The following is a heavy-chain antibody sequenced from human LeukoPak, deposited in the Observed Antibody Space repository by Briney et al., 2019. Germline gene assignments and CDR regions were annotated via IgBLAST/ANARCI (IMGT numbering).Heavy chain of an antibody. CDR3: ARADGWLVRGWFDP. D-gene: IGHD6-19*01. CDR2: ISSSSSTI. Sequence: PGGSLRLSCAASGFTFSSYSMNWVRQAPGKGLEWVSYISSSSSTIYYADSVKGRFTISRDNAKNSLYLQMNTLRAEDTAVYYCARADGWLVRGWFDPWGQGTLVTVSS. V-gene: IGHV3-48*04. J-gene: IGHJ5*02. CDR1: GFTFSSYS.